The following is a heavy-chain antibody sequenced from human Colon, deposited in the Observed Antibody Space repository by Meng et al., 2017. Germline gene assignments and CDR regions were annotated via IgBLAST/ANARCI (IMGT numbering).Heavy chain of an antibody. D-gene: IGHD6-19*01. Sequence: QVQLPESGPGLVKPSGTLSLTCTVSGGSITSSDWWSWVRQTPGKGLEWIGETYQNGRPNYNPSLKSRVTISVDKSKNQFSLNMTSVTAADTAVYYCAREVVVAGTRNWLDPWGQGILVTVS. V-gene: IGHV4-4*02. CDR3: AREVVVAGTRNWLDP. J-gene: IGHJ5*02. CDR1: GGSITSSDW. CDR2: TYQNGRP.